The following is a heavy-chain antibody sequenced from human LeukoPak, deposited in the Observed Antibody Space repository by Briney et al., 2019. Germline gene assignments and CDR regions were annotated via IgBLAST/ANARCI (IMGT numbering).Heavy chain of an antibody. CDR2: IIPIFGTA. CDR1: GGTFSNYA. J-gene: IGHJ5*02. Sequence: GASVKVSCKASGGTFSNYAISRVRQAPGQGLEWMGGIIPIFGTANYAQKFQGRVTITADESTSTAYMELSSLRSEDTAVYYCARGLVRGPFDPWGQGTLVTVSS. CDR3: ARGLVRGPFDP. V-gene: IGHV1-69*13. D-gene: IGHD6-19*01.